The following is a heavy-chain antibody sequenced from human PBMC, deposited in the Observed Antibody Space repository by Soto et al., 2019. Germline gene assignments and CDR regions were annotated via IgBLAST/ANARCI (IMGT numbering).Heavy chain of an antibody. J-gene: IGHJ4*02. D-gene: IGHD1-26*01. CDR2: INHSGSA. CDR1: GGSFNGYI. CDR3: ARGLISGSHYSGGWYYFDY. V-gene: IGHV4-34*01. Sequence: QVQLQQWGAGLLKPSETLSLTCAVYGGSFNGYIWSWIRQPPGKGLQWIGQINHSGSANYNPSLRSRVTISVHTAHSQFSLGLSSVPAADTAVYYCARGLISGSHYSGGWYYFDYWGQGTVVTVSS.